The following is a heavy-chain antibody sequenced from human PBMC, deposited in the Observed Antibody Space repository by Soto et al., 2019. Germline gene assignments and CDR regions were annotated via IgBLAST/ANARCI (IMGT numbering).Heavy chain of an antibody. CDR1: GFTFSNAW. V-gene: IGHV3-15*01. CDR2: IKSKSDGGTT. CDR3: TTEHAVFGVVIVHFDY. D-gene: IGHD3-3*01. Sequence: GGSLRLSCAASGFTFSNAWMSWVRQAPGKGLEWVGRIKSKSDGGTTDYAAPVKGRVAISRDDSSNTLYLQMNSLKTEDTAVYYSTTEHAVFGVVIVHFDYWGQGTLVTVSS. J-gene: IGHJ4*02.